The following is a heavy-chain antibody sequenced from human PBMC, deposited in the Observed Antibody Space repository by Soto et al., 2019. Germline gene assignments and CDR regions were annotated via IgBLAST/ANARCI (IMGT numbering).Heavy chain of an antibody. D-gene: IGHD3-3*01. CDR1: GFTFSSYG. Sequence: QVQLVESGGGVVQPGRSLRLSCAASGFTFSSYGMHWVRQAPGKGLEWVAVISYDGSNKYYADYVKGRFTISRDNSKNTLYLQMNSLRAEDTAVYYCAKDRYDFWSGLMFDPWGQGTLVTVSS. CDR2: ISYDGSNK. CDR3: AKDRYDFWSGLMFDP. J-gene: IGHJ5*02. V-gene: IGHV3-30*18.